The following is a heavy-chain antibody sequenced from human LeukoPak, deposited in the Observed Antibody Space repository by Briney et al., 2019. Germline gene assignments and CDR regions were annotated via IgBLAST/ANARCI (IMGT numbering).Heavy chain of an antibody. V-gene: IGHV3-30*02. CDR3: AKDQFSTYYDILTGPLGGAFDI. J-gene: IGHJ3*02. CDR2: IRYDGSYK. Sequence: PGRSLRLSCAASGFTFSSYVMHWVRQAPGKGLEWVAFIRYDGSYKYYADSVKGRFTISRDNSKNTLYLQMNSLRAEDTAVYYCAKDQFSTYYDILTGPLGGAFDIWGQGTMVTVSS. CDR1: GFTFSSYV. D-gene: IGHD3-9*01.